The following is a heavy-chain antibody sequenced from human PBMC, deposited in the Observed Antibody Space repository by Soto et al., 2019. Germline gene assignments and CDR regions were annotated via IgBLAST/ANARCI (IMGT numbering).Heavy chain of an antibody. CDR3: GGVFSKKSPWSGPVFITIIDY. CDR1: GFTFSSYS. Sequence: PGGSLRLSCAASGFTFSSYSMNWVRQAPGKGLEWVSSISSSSSYIYYADSVKGRFTISRDNAKNSLYLQMNSLRAEDTAVYYSGGVFSKKSPWSGPVFITIIDYGGKETRVTVS. V-gene: IGHV3-21*01. CDR2: ISSSSSYI. D-gene: IGHD3-22*01. J-gene: IGHJ4*02.